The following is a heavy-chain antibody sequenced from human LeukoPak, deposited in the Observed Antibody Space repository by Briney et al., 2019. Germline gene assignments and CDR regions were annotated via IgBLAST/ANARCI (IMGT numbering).Heavy chain of an antibody. CDR3: AREAEWEQRYFDY. CDR2: VSYDGSND. D-gene: IGHD1-26*01. V-gene: IGHV3-30*03. CDR1: GFTFSDYT. J-gene: IGHJ4*02. Sequence: RSGRSLKLSCVGSGFTFSDYTMHWVRQAPGKGLEWVTVVSYDGSNDFYADSVKGRFTISRDNSKNTLYLQMNSLRSEDTAVYYCAREAEWEQRYFDYWGQGTLVTVSS.